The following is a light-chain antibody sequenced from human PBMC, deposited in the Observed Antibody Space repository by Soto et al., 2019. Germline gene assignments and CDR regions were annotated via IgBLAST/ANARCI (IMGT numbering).Light chain of an antibody. CDR2: GAS. Sequence: DIVCTQSPGTLSLSTGERATLSCRASQTVSSSQLAWYQQKPGQAPKLLMYGASSRAAGVPDRFSGSGSGTDFTLTISRLEPEDFAVYYCQQYGSLPSTFGQGTILDIK. CDR1: QTVSSSQ. CDR3: QQYGSLPST. J-gene: IGKJ1*01. V-gene: IGKV3-20*01.